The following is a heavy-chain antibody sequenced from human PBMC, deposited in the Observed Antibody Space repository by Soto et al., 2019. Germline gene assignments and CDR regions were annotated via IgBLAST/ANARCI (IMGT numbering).Heavy chain of an antibody. J-gene: IGHJ6*02. CDR1: GGSFSGYY. D-gene: IGHD3-3*01. Sequence: PSETLSLTCAVYGGSFSGYYWSWIRQPPGKGLEWIGEINHSGSTNYNPSLKSRVTISVDTSKNQFSLKLSSVTAADTAVYYCARGGSGVLRFLEWSPPTLAVMDVWGQGTTVTVSS. CDR3: ARGGSGVLRFLEWSPPTLAVMDV. CDR2: INHSGST. V-gene: IGHV4-34*01.